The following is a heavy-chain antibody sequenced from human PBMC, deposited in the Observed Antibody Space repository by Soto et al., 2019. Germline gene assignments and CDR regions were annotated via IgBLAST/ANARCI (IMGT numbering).Heavy chain of an antibody. CDR1: GGSVSSGSYY. J-gene: IGHJ6*02. CDR2: IYYSGST. CDR3: ARVSKLYGMDV. Sequence: QVQLQESGPGLVKPSATLSLTCTVSGGSVSSGSYYWSWIRQPPGKGLEWIGYIYYSGSTNYNPSLKSRVTISVDSSKNQFSLKLSSVTAADTAVYYCARVSKLYGMDVWGQGTTVTVSS. V-gene: IGHV4-61*01.